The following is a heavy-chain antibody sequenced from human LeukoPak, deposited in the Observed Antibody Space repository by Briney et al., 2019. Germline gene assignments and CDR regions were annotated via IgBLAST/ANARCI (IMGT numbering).Heavy chain of an antibody. CDR2: INPNSGGT. J-gene: IGHJ4*02. CDR1: GYAFTGYY. D-gene: IGHD4-23*01. V-gene: IGHV1-2*02. Sequence: ASVKVSCKASGYAFTGYYIHCVRQAPGQGLEWMGWINPNSGGTNYAQKFQGRVTMTRDTSISTAYMELSRLRSDDTAVYYCARGYGGNPYFFDYWGQGTLVTVSS. CDR3: ARGYGGNPYFFDY.